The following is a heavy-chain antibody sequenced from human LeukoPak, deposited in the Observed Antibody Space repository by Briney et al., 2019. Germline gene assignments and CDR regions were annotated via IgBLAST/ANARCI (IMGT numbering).Heavy chain of an antibody. J-gene: IGHJ4*02. CDR1: GYTFTGYY. CDR3: ARWRGATDLDY. CDR2: INPNSGGT. Sequence: ASVKVSCKASGYTFTGYYMHWVRQAPGQGLEWMGWINPNSGGTSYAQKFQGRVTMTRDTSISTAYMELSRLRSDDTAVYYCARWRGATDLDYWGQGTLVTVSS. D-gene: IGHD1-26*01. V-gene: IGHV1-2*02.